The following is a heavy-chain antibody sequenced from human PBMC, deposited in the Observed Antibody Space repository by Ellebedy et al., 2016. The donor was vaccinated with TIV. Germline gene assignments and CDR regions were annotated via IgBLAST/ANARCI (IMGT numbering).Heavy chain of an antibody. Sequence: GGSLRLXCEASGFSFSPYGMNWVRQAPGKGLEWISSIVTSSNVYYADSVRGRFTISRGNAKNSLYLQMNSLRAEDTAVYYCAKDTNGANSPVDYWGQGTLVTVSS. D-gene: IGHD1-1*01. V-gene: IGHV3-21*04. CDR1: GFSFSPYG. J-gene: IGHJ4*02. CDR2: IVTSSNV. CDR3: AKDTNGANSPVDY.